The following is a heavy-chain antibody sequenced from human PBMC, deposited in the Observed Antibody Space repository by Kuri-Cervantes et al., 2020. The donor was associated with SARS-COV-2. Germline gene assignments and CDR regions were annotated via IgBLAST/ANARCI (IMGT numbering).Heavy chain of an antibody. V-gene: IGHV4-4*07. CDR1: GGSISSYY. CDR2: IYTSGST. D-gene: IGHD3-3*01. CDR3: ARQHPFWSDLKDAFDI. J-gene: IGHJ3*02. Sequence: GSLRLSCTVSGGSISSYYWSWIRQPAGKGLEWIGRIYTSGSTNYNPSLKSRVTMSVDTSKNQFSLKLSSVTAADTAVYYCARQHPFWSDLKDAFDIWGHGTMVTVSS.